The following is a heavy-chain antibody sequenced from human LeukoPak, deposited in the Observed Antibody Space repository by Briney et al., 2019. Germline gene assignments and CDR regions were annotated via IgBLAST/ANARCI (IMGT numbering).Heavy chain of an antibody. CDR2: ISGSGGST. CDR1: GFTFSSYA. CDR3: AKGGDGYNPYFDY. Sequence: GGSLRLSCAASGFTFSSYAMSWVRQALGKGLEWVSAISGSGGSTYYADSVKGRFTISRDNSKNTLYLQMDRLRAEDTAVYYCAKGGDGYNPYFDYWGQGTLVTVSS. J-gene: IGHJ4*02. D-gene: IGHD5-24*01. V-gene: IGHV3-23*01.